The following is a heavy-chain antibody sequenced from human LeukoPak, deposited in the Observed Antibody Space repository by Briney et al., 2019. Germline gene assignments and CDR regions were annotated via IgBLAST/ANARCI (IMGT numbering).Heavy chain of an antibody. CDR3: AKFAQAGYSSSPFDY. CDR1: GFTFSSYG. J-gene: IGHJ4*02. CDR2: IRYDGSNK. Sequence: GRSLRLSCAASGFTFSSYGTHWVRQAPGKGLEWVAFIRYDGSNKYHADSVKGRFTISRDNSKNTLYLQMNSLRAEDTAVYYCAKFAQAGYSSSPFDYWGQGTLVTVSS. D-gene: IGHD6-13*01. V-gene: IGHV3-30*02.